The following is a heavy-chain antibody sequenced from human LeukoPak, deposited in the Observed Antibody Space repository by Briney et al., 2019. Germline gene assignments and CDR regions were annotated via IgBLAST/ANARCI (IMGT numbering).Heavy chain of an antibody. D-gene: IGHD2-15*01. CDR3: ARALVVVAADAYYYYGMDV. J-gene: IGHJ6*02. V-gene: IGHV3-33*08. CDR2: IWYDGSNK. Sequence: GGSLRLSCAASGFTFSDFWMSWVRQAPGKGLEWVAVIWYDGSNKYYADSVKGRFTISRDNSKNTLYLQMNRLGVEDTAVYYCARALVVVAADAYYYYGMDVWGQGTTVTVSS. CDR1: GFTFSDFW.